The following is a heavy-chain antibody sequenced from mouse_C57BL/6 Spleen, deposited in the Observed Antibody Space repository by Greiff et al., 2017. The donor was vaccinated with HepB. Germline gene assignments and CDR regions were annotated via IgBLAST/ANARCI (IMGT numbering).Heavy chain of an antibody. CDR3: ARGGIYYAMDY. CDR1: GFTFSDYY. D-gene: IGHD1-1*01. CDR2: ISNGGGST. Sequence: EVQLVESGGGLVQPGGSLKLSCAASGFTFSDYYMYWVRQTPEKRLEWVAYISNGGGSTYYPDTVKGRFTISRDNAKNTLYLQMSRLKSEDTAMYYCARGGIYYAMDYWGQGTSVTVSS. V-gene: IGHV5-12*01. J-gene: IGHJ4*01.